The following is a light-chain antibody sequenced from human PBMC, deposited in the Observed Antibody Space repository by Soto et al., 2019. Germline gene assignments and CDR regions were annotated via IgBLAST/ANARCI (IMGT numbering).Light chain of an antibody. V-gene: IGLV2-14*01. J-gene: IGLJ1*01. Sequence: QSALTQPASVSGSPGQSITISCTGTSSDVGGYNYVSWYQHNPGTAPKLMIYEVSNRPSGVSNRFSGSKSGNTASLTISGLQAEDEADYYCSSYTSSFTYGFGTGTKVTVL. CDR3: SSYTSSFTYG. CDR2: EVS. CDR1: SSDVGGYNY.